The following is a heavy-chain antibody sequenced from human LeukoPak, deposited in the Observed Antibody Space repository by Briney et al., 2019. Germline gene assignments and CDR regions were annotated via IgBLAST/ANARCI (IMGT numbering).Heavy chain of an antibody. CDR2: IYTSGST. J-gene: IGHJ3*02. CDR1: GGSISSYY. Sequence: PSETLSLTCTVSGGSISSYYWSWIRQPAGKGLGRIGRIYTSGSTNYNPSLKSRVTMSVDTSKNQFSLKLSSVTAADTAVYYCARAYSGGELLDAFDIWGQGTMVTVSS. CDR3: ARAYSGGELLDAFDI. V-gene: IGHV4-4*07. D-gene: IGHD1-26*01.